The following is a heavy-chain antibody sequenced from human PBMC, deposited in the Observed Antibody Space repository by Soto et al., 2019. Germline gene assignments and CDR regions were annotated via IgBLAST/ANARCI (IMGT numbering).Heavy chain of an antibody. J-gene: IGHJ4*02. CDR1: GYTFTSYG. V-gene: IGHV1-18*04. CDR3: ARAQRGSSWYEPVDY. Sequence: GASVKVSCKASGYTFTSYGISWVRQAPGQGLEWMGWISAYNGNTNYAQKLQGRVTMTTDTSTSTAYMELRSLRSDDTAVYYCARAQRGSSWYEPVDYWGQGTLVTVSS. CDR2: ISAYNGNT. D-gene: IGHD6-13*01.